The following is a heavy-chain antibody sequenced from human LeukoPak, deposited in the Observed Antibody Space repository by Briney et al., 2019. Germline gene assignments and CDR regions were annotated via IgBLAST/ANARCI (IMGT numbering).Heavy chain of an antibody. CDR3: ARGLGKADSSGYPDY. CDR1: GGSFSGYY. J-gene: IGHJ4*02. Sequence: PPETLSLACAVYGGSFSGYYWSWICQPPGKGLEWIGEINHSGSTNYNPSLKSRVTISVDTSKNQFSLKLSSVTAADTAVYYCARGLGKADSSGYPDYWGQGTLVTVSS. V-gene: IGHV4-34*01. D-gene: IGHD3-22*01. CDR2: INHSGST.